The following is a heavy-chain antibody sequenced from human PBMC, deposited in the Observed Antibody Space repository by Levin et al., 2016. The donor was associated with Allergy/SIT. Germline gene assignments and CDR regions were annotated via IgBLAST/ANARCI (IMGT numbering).Heavy chain of an antibody. CDR3: ARGYSSGWYYFDY. CDR2: VSGSGGTT. V-gene: IGHV3-23*01. Sequence: WIRQPPGKGLEWVSTVSGSGGTTHYADSAKGRFTISRDNSKNTLYLQMNSLRAEDTAVYYCARGYSSGWYYFDYWGQGTLVTVSS. J-gene: IGHJ4*02. D-gene: IGHD6-19*01.